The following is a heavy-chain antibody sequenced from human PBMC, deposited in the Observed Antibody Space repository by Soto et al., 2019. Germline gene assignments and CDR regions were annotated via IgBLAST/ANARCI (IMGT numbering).Heavy chain of an antibody. CDR2: IYSRDSDT. CDR3: ARALYNHNDGDFDF. V-gene: IGHV5-51*01. D-gene: IGHD1-1*01. J-gene: IGHJ4*02. Sequence: GESLKISCQGSGYRFTNFWIGWVRQRPGKGLEWMGIIYSRDSDTRYSPSFQGQVTISADSSISTAYLQWSSLKASGTAIYYCARALYNHNDGDFDFWGQGTLVTVS. CDR1: GYRFTNFW.